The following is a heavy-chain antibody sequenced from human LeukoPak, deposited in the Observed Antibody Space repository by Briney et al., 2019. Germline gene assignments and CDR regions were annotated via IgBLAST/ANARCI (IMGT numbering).Heavy chain of an antibody. Sequence: SETLSLTCAVYGGSFSGYYWSWIRQPPGKGLEWIGEINHSGSTNYNPSLKSRATISVDTSKNQFSLKLSSVTAADTAVYYCARLRGYSYGPRSYGMDVWGQGTTVTVSS. CDR1: GGSFSGYY. D-gene: IGHD5-18*01. V-gene: IGHV4-34*01. CDR2: INHSGST. CDR3: ARLRGYSYGPRSYGMDV. J-gene: IGHJ6*02.